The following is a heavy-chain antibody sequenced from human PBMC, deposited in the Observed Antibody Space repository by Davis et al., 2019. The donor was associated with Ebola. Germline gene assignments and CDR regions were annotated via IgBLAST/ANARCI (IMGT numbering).Heavy chain of an antibody. CDR2: MNPNSGNT. D-gene: IGHD3-3*01. J-gene: IGHJ6*02. CDR3: AGGQTYYDFWSGYYSSAADV. Sequence: AASVKVSCKASGYTFISYDINWVRQATGQGLEWMGWMNPNSGNTGYAQRFQGRVTMTRNTSISTAYMELSSLRSEDTAVYYCAGGQTYYDFWSGYYSSAADVWGQGTTVTVSS. CDR1: GYTFISYD. V-gene: IGHV1-8*01.